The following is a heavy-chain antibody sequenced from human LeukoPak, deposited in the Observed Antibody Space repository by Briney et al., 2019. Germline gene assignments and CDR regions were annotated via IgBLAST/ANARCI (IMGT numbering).Heavy chain of an antibody. CDR2: INHSGST. CDR3: ARYSSSSGGMDV. CDR1: GGSFSGYY. D-gene: IGHD6-6*01. Sequence: SETLSLTCAVYGGSFSGYYWSWIRQPPGKGLEWIGEINHSGSTNYNPSLKSRVTISVDTSKNQFSLELSSVTAADTAVYYCARYSSSSGGMDVWGQGTTVTVSS. V-gene: IGHV4-34*01. J-gene: IGHJ6*02.